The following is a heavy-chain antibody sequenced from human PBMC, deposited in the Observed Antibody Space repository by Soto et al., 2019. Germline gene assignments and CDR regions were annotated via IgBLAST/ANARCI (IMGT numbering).Heavy chain of an antibody. CDR2: IGSGGDGI. D-gene: IGHD4-17*01. J-gene: IGHJ4*02. V-gene: IGHV3-23*01. Sequence: EVQLLESGGGLVQPGGSLRLSCAASGFTFSNYAMKWVRQAPGKGLEWVSVIGSGGDGIHYAESVEGRFTISRDNSKNTVNLQMNRLRAEDTAVYYCATYGQRLMDYWGQGTLVTVSS. CDR1: GFTFSNYA. CDR3: ATYGQRLMDY.